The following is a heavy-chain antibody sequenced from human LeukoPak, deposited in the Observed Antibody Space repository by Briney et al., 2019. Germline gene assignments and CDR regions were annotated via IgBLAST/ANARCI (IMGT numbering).Heavy chain of an antibody. D-gene: IGHD2-2*01. CDR2: INSDGSST. V-gene: IGHV3-74*01. J-gene: IGHJ4*02. CDR3: ARDVQGGYCSSASCYSDY. Sequence: PGGSLRLSCAASGFSFSSYWMRWVRQAPGKGLVWVSRINSDGSSTIYADSVRGRFTISRDNSKNTLYLQMNSLRVDDTAVYYCARDVQGGYCSSASCYSDYWGQGTLVTVSS. CDR1: GFSFSSYW.